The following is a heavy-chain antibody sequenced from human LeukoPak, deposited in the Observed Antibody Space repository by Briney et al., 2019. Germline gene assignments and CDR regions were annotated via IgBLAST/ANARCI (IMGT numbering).Heavy chain of an antibody. CDR3: AKARGATYGTYYFDY. CDR1: GFTFRSYA. Sequence: GGSLRLSCAASGFTFRSYAMSWVRQAPGKGLEWVSGILDNGDSTYYATSVKGRFTISRDNSKNTLYLQMNSLRAEDTAVYYCAKARGATYGTYYFDYWGQGTLVTVSS. J-gene: IGHJ4*02. V-gene: IGHV3-23*01. CDR2: ILDNGDST. D-gene: IGHD4/OR15-4a*01.